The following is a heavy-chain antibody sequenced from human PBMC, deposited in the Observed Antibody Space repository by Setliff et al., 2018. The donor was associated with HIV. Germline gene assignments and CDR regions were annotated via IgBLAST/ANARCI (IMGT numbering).Heavy chain of an antibody. CDR3: ARSLVPSGYYYGRHAFDI. J-gene: IGHJ3*02. V-gene: IGHV4-39*01. CDR1: GGSISSSSYY. CDR2: IYYSGSA. D-gene: IGHD3-22*01. Sequence: SETLSLTCTVSGGSISSSSYYWGWIRQPPGKGLEWIGSIYYSGSAYYSPSLKSRVTISVDTSKNQFSLRVNSVTAADTAVYYCARSLVPSGYYYGRHAFDIWGQGTKVTVSS.